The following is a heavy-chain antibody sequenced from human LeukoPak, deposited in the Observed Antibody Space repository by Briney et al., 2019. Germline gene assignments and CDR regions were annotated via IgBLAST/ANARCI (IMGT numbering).Heavy chain of an antibody. CDR2: IKPDGSAQ. D-gene: IGHD6-13*01. CDR1: PFIFSGHW. V-gene: IGHV3-7*01. CDR3: ARANNSSWHN. Sequence: GGSLRLSCEASPFIFSGHWLSWVRHVPGRGLDWVANIKPDGSAQYYAASVKGRFTVSRDNAKNSLYLQMNSLRVEDTAVYYCARANNSSWHNWGQGTLVTVSA. J-gene: IGHJ4*02.